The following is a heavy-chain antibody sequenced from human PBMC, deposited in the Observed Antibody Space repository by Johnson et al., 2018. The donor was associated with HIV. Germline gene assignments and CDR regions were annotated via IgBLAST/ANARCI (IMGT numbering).Heavy chain of an antibody. Sequence: VQLVESGGGLVQPGGSLRLSCAASGFSVSSNYMTWVRQAPGKGLEWVSVLFSGGDTYYADSVRGRFTISRDNSKNTLYLQMNSLRAEDTAVYYCARACRDGYTCDVYDSWGQGTMVTVSS. CDR2: LFSGGDT. J-gene: IGHJ3*02. CDR3: ARACRDGYTCDVYDS. D-gene: IGHD5-24*01. CDR1: GFSVSSNY. V-gene: IGHV3-66*01.